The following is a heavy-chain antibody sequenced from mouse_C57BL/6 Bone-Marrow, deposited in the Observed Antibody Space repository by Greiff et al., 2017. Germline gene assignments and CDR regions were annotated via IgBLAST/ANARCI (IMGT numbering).Heavy chain of an antibody. Sequence: QVQLQQPGAELVMPGASVKLSCKASGYTFTSCWMHWVKQRPGQGLEWIGEIDPSDSYTNYNQKFKGKSTLTVDKSSSTAYMQLSILTSEDSAVYDCARSAYSSNYDAMDYWGRGTSVTVSS. V-gene: IGHV1-69*01. D-gene: IGHD2-5*01. CDR1: GYTFTSCW. J-gene: IGHJ4*01. CDR2: IDPSDSYT. CDR3: ARSAYSSNYDAMDY.